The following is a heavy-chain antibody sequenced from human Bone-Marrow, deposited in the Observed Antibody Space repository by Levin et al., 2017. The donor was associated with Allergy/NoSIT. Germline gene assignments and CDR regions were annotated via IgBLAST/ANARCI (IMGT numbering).Heavy chain of an antibody. CDR3: ATYLGPRGAFFDS. Sequence: GGSLRLSCAASGFTFNNYAMTWVRQAPGVGLIWVAAISGSGASTYYADSVKGRFTISRDNSENTLHLEMNSLRGEDTAVYYCATYLGPRGAFFDSWGQGTLVTVSS. J-gene: IGHJ4*02. V-gene: IGHV3-23*01. CDR2: ISGSGAST. CDR1: GFTFNNYA. D-gene: IGHD3-10*01.